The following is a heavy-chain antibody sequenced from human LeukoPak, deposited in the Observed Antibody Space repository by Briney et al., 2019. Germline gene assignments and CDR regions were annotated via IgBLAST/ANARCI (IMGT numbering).Heavy chain of an antibody. J-gene: IGHJ4*02. Sequence: GGSLRLSCAASGFTFSSYAMRWVRQAPGKGLEWVAVISYDGSNKYYADSVKGRFTISRDNPKNTLYLQMNSLRAEDTAVYYCAKDRDLWTGNYFDYWGQGTLVAVSS. D-gene: IGHD3/OR15-3a*01. CDR3: AKDRDLWTGNYFDY. CDR1: GFTFSSYA. CDR2: ISYDGSNK. V-gene: IGHV3-30*18.